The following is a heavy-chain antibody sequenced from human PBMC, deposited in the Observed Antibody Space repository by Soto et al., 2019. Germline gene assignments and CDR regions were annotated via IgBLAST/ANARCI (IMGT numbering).Heavy chain of an antibody. CDR3: ARVRVVGATRPYYHYGLDV. CDR1: GGTFSTYA. V-gene: IGHV1-69*01. Sequence: QVQLVQSGAEVKKPGSSVKVSCKASGGTFSTYAISWVRQAPGQGLEWMGGVIPIFGTSTYAQNFQGRVTITADESTSTAYIERSRLRSEDTAVYYCARVRVVGATRPYYHYGLDVWGQGTTVTVSS. J-gene: IGHJ6*02. CDR2: VIPIFGTS. D-gene: IGHD1-26*01.